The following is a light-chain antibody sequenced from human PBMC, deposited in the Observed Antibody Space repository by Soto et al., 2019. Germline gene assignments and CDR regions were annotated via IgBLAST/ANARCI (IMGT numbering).Light chain of an antibody. CDR3: PQYGASPLT. J-gene: IGKJ4*01. V-gene: IGKV3-15*01. CDR2: GAS. Sequence: MTQSLDIVSVPQEEGATLSCRASQSVGSNLAWYQQKPGQAPRLIIYGASTRATGIPARFSGSGSGTEFTLTISSLQSEDFAVYSCPQYGASPLTSCGGTKVDIK. CDR1: QSVGSN.